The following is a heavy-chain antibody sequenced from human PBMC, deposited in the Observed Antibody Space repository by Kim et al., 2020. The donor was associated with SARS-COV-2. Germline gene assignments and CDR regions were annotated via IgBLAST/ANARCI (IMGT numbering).Heavy chain of an antibody. CDR1: GFTFSSYA. Sequence: GGSLRLSCAASGFTFSSYAMSWVRQAPGKGLEWVSAISGSGGSTYYADSVKGRFTISRDNSKNTLYLQMNSLRAEDTAVYYCAKEDMVRGPKNPEVYFDIWGQGTMVTVSS. CDR3: AKEDMVRGPKNPEVYFDI. J-gene: IGHJ3*02. CDR2: ISGSGGST. D-gene: IGHD3-10*01. V-gene: IGHV3-23*01.